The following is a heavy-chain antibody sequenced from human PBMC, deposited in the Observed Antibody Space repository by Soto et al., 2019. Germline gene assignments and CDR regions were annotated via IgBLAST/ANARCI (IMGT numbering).Heavy chain of an antibody. CDR3: ASWMWQHRLDY. CDR2: ISSRSSNT. J-gene: IGHJ4*02. CDR1: GFSLSDYY. D-gene: IGHD6-13*01. V-gene: IGHV3-11*06. Sequence: QVQLVESGGGLVKPGGSLRLSCAASGFSLSDYYMSWIRQAPGKGLEWVSYISSRSSNTKYADSVKGRFTISRDNAKNSLYLQMNSLTGDDTAVYYCASWMWQHRLDYWGQGTLVTVSS.